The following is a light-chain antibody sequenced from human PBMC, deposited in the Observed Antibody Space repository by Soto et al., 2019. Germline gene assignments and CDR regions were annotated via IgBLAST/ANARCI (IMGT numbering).Light chain of an antibody. J-gene: IGLJ2*01. Sequence: QSVLTQPRSVSGSPGQSVTISCAGTNSDVGGYNYVSWYQRHPGKAPKLMIYDVSERPSGVPARFSGSKSGNTASLTISGLQTEDEADYFCCSYAGSYTFGVIFGGGTKVTVL. CDR2: DVS. CDR1: NSDVGGYNY. V-gene: IGLV2-11*01. CDR3: CSYAGSYTFGVI.